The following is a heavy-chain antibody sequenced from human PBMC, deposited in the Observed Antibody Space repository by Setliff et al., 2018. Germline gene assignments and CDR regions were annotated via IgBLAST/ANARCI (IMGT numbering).Heavy chain of an antibody. V-gene: IGHV4-31*03. CDR3: ARQPPLNWAIPFDL. CDR2: IYYSGST. CDR1: GGSISSGGHY. D-gene: IGHD7-27*01. Sequence: SETLSLTCTVSGGSISSGGHYWSWIRQHPGKGLEWIGYIYYSGSTYYNPSLKSRVTISVDTSKNQFSLKLSSVTAADTAVYYCARQPPLNWAIPFDLWGQGKRVTVSS. J-gene: IGHJ3*01.